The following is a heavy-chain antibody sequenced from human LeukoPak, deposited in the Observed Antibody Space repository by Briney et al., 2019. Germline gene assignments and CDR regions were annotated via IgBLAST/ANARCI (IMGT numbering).Heavy chain of an antibody. CDR3: ARLSQGSGYYTFFDH. CDR2: IYTSGST. V-gene: IGHV4-4*07. D-gene: IGHD3-3*01. CDR1: GGSISSYY. Sequence: SETLSLTCTVSGGSISSYYWSWIRQPAWKGLEWIGRIYTSGSTNYNPSLKSRVTTSVDTSKNQFSLRLSSVTAADTAVYYCARLSQGSGYYTFFDHWGQGTLVTVSS. J-gene: IGHJ4*02.